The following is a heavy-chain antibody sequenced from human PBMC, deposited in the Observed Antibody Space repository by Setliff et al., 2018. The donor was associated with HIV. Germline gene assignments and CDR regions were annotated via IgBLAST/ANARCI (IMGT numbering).Heavy chain of an antibody. D-gene: IGHD6-19*01. V-gene: IGHV4-61*09. J-gene: IGHJ4*02. CDR1: GASFIRSRYY. CDR2: VYTTGSA. Sequence: PSETLSLTCTVSGASFIRSRYYWSWIRQPAGKGLEWIRHVYTTGSASYNPSLESRVTILEALSKNQFSLNLDSVTAADTAVYFCARALAGGSGWNYFDLWGPGTLFTVSS. CDR3: ARALAGGSGWNYFDL.